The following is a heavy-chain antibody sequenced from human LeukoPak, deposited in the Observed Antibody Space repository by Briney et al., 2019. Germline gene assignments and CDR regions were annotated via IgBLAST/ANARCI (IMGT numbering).Heavy chain of an antibody. D-gene: IGHD6-13*01. CDR2: ISSSTRTI. CDR3: LGSNIASL. J-gene: IGHJ4*02. CDR1: GFTFSSYS. V-gene: IGHV3-48*01. Sequence: PGGSLRLSCAASGFTFSSYSMNWVRQAPGKGLEWVSYISSSTRTIHYAESVKGRFSISRDNAKNSLYLQMNSLRAEDTAVYYCLGSNIASLWGQGTLVTVSS.